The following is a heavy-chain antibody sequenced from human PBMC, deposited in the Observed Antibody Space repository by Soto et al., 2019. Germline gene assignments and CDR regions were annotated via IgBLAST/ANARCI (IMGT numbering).Heavy chain of an antibody. D-gene: IGHD2-8*02. J-gene: IGHJ4*02. CDR2: IDADNGDT. V-gene: IGHV1-18*04. CDR1: GHTFKKTG. CDR3: VVCPGIHTGGTCLDY. Sequence: QIQELQSGPEVRKPGNSVKVSCKASGHTFKKTGFSWVRQSLGQGLEWMGSIDADNGDTKYAQKSRDRVTLTTDTATRTAYMDMRALRSDDTAVYFSVVCPGIHTGGTCLDYWGQGTLVTVSS.